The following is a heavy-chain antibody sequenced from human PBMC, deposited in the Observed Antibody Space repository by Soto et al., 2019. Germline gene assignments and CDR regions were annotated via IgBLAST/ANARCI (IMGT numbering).Heavy chain of an antibody. Sequence: GGSLRLSCTASGFPISHYAMNWVRQGPGTRLEWVADISGSGDSARYADSVRGRFTISRDNSRDTLYLQMNSLRVDDTAVYYCGKERRGSGWSVCNFWGQGALVTVSS. CDR3: GKERRGSGWSVCNF. V-gene: IGHV3-23*01. J-gene: IGHJ4*02. CDR1: GFPISHYA. CDR2: ISGSGDSA. D-gene: IGHD6-19*01.